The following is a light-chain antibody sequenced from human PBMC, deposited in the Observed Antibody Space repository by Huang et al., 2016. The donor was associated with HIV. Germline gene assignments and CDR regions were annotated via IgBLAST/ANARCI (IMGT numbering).Light chain of an antibody. V-gene: IGKV3-15*01. Sequence: EIVMTQSPATLSVSPGDGATLSCRAREGVSTNLAWYQQKPGQAPRLLIYGASTRAAGIPATFSGSGSATEFSLTISSLQSEDFAFYHCQQYNTWPWTFGQGTKVEI. CDR2: GAS. J-gene: IGKJ1*01. CDR1: EGVSTN. CDR3: QQYNTWPWT.